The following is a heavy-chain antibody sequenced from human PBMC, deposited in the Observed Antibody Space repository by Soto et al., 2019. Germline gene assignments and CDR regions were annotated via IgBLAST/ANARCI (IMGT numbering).Heavy chain of an antibody. J-gene: IGHJ4*02. V-gene: IGHV3-48*01. CDR2: ISSSSSTI. CDR1: GFTFSSYS. D-gene: IGHD2-15*01. CDR3: ARDAGYCGGGSCSFDY. Sequence: EVQLVESGGGLVQPGGSLRLSCAASGFTFSSYSMNWVRQAPGKGLEWVSYISSSSSTIYYADSVKGRFTISRDNAKNSLYLQMNSLRAEDTAVYYCARDAGYCGGGSCSFDYWGQGTLVTVSS.